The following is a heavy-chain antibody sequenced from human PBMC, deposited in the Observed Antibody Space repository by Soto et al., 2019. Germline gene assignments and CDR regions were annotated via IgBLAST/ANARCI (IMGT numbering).Heavy chain of an antibody. V-gene: IGHV3-33*01. Sequence: GGSLRLSCAASGFTFSSYGMHWVRQAPGKGLEWVAVIWYDGSNKYYADSVKGRFTISRDNSKNTLYLQMNSLRAEDTAVYYCARGGPYGDYDSVYWGQGTLVTVSS. J-gene: IGHJ4*02. CDR3: ARGGPYGDYDSVY. D-gene: IGHD4-17*01. CDR2: IWYDGSNK. CDR1: GFTFSSYG.